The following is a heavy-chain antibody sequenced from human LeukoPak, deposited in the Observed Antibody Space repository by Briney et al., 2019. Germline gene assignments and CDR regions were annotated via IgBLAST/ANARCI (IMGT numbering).Heavy chain of an antibody. V-gene: IGHV1-18*01. CDR2: ISAYNGNT. J-gene: IGHJ4*02. D-gene: IGHD3-16*02. CDR3: ARVMGGSYLDY. CDR1: GYSFTSFP. Sequence: GASVKVSCTASGYSFTSFPIIWVRHAPGQGLEWMGWISAYNGNTNYAQKHQGRVTMTTDTSTSTAFMELRSLTADDTAVYYCARVMGGSYLDYWGQGTLVIVSS.